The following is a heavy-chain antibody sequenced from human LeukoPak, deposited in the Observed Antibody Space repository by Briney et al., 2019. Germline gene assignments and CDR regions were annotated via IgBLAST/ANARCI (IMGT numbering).Heavy chain of an antibody. D-gene: IGHD2-2*01. CDR3: ARAHLLSTGSWFDP. J-gene: IGHJ5*02. CDR1: GGSISSYY. CDR2: IYYSGST. V-gene: IGHV4-59*01. Sequence: PSETLSLTCTVSGGSISSYYWSWIRQPPGKGLEWIGYIYYSGSTNYNPSLKSRVTISVDTSKNQFSLKLSSVTAADTAVYYCARAHLLSTGSWFDPWGQGTLVTVSS.